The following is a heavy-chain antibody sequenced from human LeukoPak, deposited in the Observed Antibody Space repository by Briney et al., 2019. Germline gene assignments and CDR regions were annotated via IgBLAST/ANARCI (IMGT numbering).Heavy chain of an antibody. CDR3: ARVRKRYYYDGSGFADY. J-gene: IGHJ4*02. CDR2: INHSGST. Sequence: KPSETLSLTCAVYGGSFSGYYRSWIRQPPGKGLEWIGEINHSGSTNYNPSLKSRVTIPVDTPKNQFSLKLSSVTPADTAVYYCARVRKRYYYDGSGFADYWGQGTLVTVSS. D-gene: IGHD3-22*01. CDR1: GGSFSGYY. V-gene: IGHV4-34*01.